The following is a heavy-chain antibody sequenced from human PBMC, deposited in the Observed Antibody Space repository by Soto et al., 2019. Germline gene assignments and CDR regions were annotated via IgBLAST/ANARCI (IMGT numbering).Heavy chain of an antibody. D-gene: IGHD6-13*01. Sequence: GESLKISCQGSGYSFTSYWISWVRQMPGKGLEWMGRIDPSDSYTNYSPSFQGHVTISADKSISTAYLQWSSLKASDTAMYYCARCGAAAGLDFDYWGQGTLVTVSS. CDR2: IDPSDSYT. J-gene: IGHJ4*02. CDR1: GYSFTSYW. V-gene: IGHV5-10-1*01. CDR3: ARCGAAAGLDFDY.